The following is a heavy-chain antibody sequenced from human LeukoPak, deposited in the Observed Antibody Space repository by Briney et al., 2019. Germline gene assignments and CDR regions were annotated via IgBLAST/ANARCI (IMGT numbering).Heavy chain of an antibody. J-gene: IGHJ3*02. D-gene: IGHD3-10*01. V-gene: IGHV5-51*01. CDR2: IFPGDSDT. Sequence: GESLKISCKGSGYSFTSYWIGWVGQMPGGGREWMGIIFPGDSDTRYSPSFQGQVTISADKSISTAYLQLSSLKASDTAMYYCASLGSPRGADIWGQGTMVTVSS. CDR1: GYSFTSYW. CDR3: ASLGSPRGADI.